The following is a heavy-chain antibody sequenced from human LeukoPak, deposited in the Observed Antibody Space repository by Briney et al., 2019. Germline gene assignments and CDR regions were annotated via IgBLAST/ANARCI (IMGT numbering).Heavy chain of an antibody. CDR2: ISGGGGST. Sequence: GGSLRLSCAASGFTFRSYGMTWVRQAPGKGLEWVSGISGGGGSTYYADSVKGRFTISRDNSKNTLYLQMNSLRPEDTAIYYCARRHSSGSNWGQGTLVTVSS. D-gene: IGHD6-19*01. V-gene: IGHV3-23*01. J-gene: IGHJ4*02. CDR3: ARRHSSGSN. CDR1: GFTFRSYG.